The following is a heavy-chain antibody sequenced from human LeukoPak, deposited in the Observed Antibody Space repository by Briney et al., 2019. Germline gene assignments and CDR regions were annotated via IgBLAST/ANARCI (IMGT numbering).Heavy chain of an antibody. V-gene: IGHV3-74*01. Sequence: GGSLRLSCAASGFTFSSYWMHWVRQAPGKGLVWVSRINSDGSSTSYADSVKGRFTISRDNAKNTLYLQMNSLRAEDTAVYYCARGVIVVVPAAHDAFDIWGQGTMVTVSS. CDR2: INSDGSST. CDR1: GFTFSSYW. J-gene: IGHJ3*02. D-gene: IGHD2-2*01. CDR3: ARGVIVVVPAAHDAFDI.